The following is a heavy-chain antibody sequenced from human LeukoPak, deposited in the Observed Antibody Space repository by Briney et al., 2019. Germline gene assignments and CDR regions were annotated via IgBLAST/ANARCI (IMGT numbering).Heavy chain of an antibody. D-gene: IGHD3-22*01. V-gene: IGHV3-30-3*01. CDR1: GFTYSSYA. Sequence: PGRSLRLSCAASGFTYSSYAMHWVRQAPGKGLEWVAVISYDGSNKYYADSVKGRFTISRDNSKNTLYLQMNSLRAEDTAVYYCARPLRVVITPSHAFDIWGQGTMVTVPS. CDR2: ISYDGSNK. CDR3: ARPLRVVITPSHAFDI. J-gene: IGHJ3*02.